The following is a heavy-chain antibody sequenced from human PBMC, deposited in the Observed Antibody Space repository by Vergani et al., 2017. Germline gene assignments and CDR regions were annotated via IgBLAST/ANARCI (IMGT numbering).Heavy chain of an antibody. CDR1: GGSISSSSYY. D-gene: IGHD4-17*01. J-gene: IGHJ3*02. CDR3: ARGQREYYGDYFAVDI. V-gene: IGHV4-39*07. Sequence: QLQLQESGPGLVKPSETLSLTCTVSGGSISSSSYYWGWIRQPPGKGLEWIGSIYYSGSTYYNPSLKSRVTISVDTAKNQFSLKLSSVTAADTAVYYCARGQREYYGDYFAVDIWGQGTMVTVSS. CDR2: IYYSGST.